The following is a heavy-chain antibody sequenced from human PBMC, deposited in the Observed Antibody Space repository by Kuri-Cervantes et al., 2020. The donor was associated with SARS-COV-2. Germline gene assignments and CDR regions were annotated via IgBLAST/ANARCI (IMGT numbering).Heavy chain of an antibody. D-gene: IGHD2-2*01. J-gene: IGHJ4*02. CDR2: IYSGGST. Sequence: GGSLRLSCAASGFTVSSNYMSWVRQAPGKGLEWVSVIYSGGSTYYADSVKGRFTISRDNSKITLYLQMNSLRAEDTAVYYCAREGVVPAAIFDYWGQGTLVTVSS. V-gene: IGHV3-66*02. CDR3: AREGVVPAAIFDY. CDR1: GFTVSSNY.